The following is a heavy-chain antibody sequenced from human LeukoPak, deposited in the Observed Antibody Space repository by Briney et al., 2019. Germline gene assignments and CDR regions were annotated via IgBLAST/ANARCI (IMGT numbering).Heavy chain of an antibody. CDR2: ITPLVSTT. J-gene: IGHJ4*02. CDR1: GGISHPYA. CDR3: ARGNGTYTPSDH. Sequence: VASVKVSCKASGGISHPYAIAWLRQAPGQGLEWMGGITPLVSTTVYARKLQGRVTFTADEATRTVYMELRSLSSGDTAIYYCARGNGTYTPSDHWGQGTLVTVSS. V-gene: IGHV1-69*13. D-gene: IGHD1-26*01.